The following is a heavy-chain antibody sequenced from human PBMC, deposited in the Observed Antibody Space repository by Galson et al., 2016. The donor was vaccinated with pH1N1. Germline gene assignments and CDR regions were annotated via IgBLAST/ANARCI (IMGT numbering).Heavy chain of an antibody. D-gene: IGHD4-11*01. CDR3: AKGGHYSSFDY. J-gene: IGHJ4*02. V-gene: IGHV3-23*01. CDR2: ISGSGFTT. CDR1: GLTFSSYA. Sequence: LSCAASGLTFSSYAMSWVRQAPGKGLEWVSTISGSGFTTFFADSVKGRFTISRDNSKNTFHLQLNSLRAEDTAIYYCAKGGHYSSFDYWGQGALVTVSS.